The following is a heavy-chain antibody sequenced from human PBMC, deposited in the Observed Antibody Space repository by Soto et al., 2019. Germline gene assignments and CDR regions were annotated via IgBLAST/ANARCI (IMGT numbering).Heavy chain of an antibody. D-gene: IGHD3-10*01. CDR1: GFTFSSYA. J-gene: IGHJ4*02. CDR2: ISGSGGST. V-gene: IGHV3-23*01. Sequence: EVQLLESGGGLVQPGGSLRLSCAASGFTFSSYAMSWVRQAPGKGLEWVSAISGSGGSTYYADSVKGRFTISRDNYKNRLILQMNSLRAEDTAVYYCAKDVILLWFGELLGYFDYWGQGTLVTVSS. CDR3: AKDVILLWFGELLGYFDY.